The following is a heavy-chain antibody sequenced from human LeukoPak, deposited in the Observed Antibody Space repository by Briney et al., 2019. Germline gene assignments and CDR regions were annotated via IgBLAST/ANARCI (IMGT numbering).Heavy chain of an antibody. V-gene: IGHV1-46*01. Sequence: GASVKVSCKASEYGFTNYYIHWVRQAPGQGLEGMGAIQFSGGTTTYAQKFQGRVTMTRDTSTNTVYMELNSLRSDDTAVYYCAREGTTTVTKNFDYWGQGTLVTVSS. J-gene: IGHJ4*02. CDR1: EYGFTNYY. D-gene: IGHD4-17*01. CDR3: AREGTTTVTKNFDY. CDR2: IQFSGGTT.